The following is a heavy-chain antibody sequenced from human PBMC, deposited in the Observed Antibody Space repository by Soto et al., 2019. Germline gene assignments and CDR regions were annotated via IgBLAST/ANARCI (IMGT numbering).Heavy chain of an antibody. CDR1: GGSISSYY. CDR3: ARVGFWSGFWFDP. CDR2: IYYSGST. V-gene: IGHV4-59*01. D-gene: IGHD3-3*01. Sequence: SETLSLTCTVSGGSISSYYWSWIRQPPGKGLEWIGYIYYSGSTNYNPSLKSRVTISVDTSKNQFSLKLSSVTAADTAVCYCARVGFWSGFWFDPWGQGTLVTSP. J-gene: IGHJ5*02.